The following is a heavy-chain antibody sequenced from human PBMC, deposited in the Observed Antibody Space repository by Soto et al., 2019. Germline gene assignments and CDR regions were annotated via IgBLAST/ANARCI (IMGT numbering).Heavy chain of an antibody. CDR1: GYSFTSYW. D-gene: IGHD6-13*01. J-gene: IGHJ4*02. CDR2: IDPSDSYT. V-gene: IGHV5-10-1*01. CDR3: ARLQAAAGDNDLTFDY. Sequence: VQLVQSGAEVKKPGEYLRISCKGSGYSFTSYWISWVRKMPGKGLDWMGRIDPSDSYTNYSPSFQGHVTISDDKSISTAYLQWSSLKASDTAMYYCARLQAAAGDNDLTFDYWGQGTLVTVSS.